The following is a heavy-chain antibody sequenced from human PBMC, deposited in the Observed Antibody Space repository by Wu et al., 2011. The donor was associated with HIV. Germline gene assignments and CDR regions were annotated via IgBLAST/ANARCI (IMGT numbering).Heavy chain of an antibody. J-gene: IGHJ5*02. Sequence: QVQLVQSGAEVKKPGASVKVSCKASGYTFTGYYMHWVRQAPGQGLEWMGRIIPIFGTANYAQKFQDRVTITADKSTSTAYMELRSLRSDDTAVYYCAREGHYYGSGSYSWFDPWGQGTLVTVSS. CDR1: GYTFTGYY. V-gene: IGHV1-69*06. CDR3: AREGHYYGSGSYSWFDP. CDR2: IIPIFGTA. D-gene: IGHD3-10*01.